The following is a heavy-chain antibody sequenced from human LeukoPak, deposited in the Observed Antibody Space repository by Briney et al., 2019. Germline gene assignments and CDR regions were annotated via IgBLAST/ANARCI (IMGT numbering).Heavy chain of an antibody. CDR2: IYYSGST. V-gene: IGHV4-39*01. CDR3: AKRLLAVAVRD. CDR1: GGSISSSSYY. J-gene: IGHJ4*02. D-gene: IGHD6-19*01. Sequence: SKTLSLTCTVSGGSISSSSYYWGWIRQPPGKGLQWIGSIYYSGSTYYNPYLKSRVTTSVDTSKNQFSLKLSSVTAADTAVYYCAKRLLAVAVRDWGQGTLVTVSS.